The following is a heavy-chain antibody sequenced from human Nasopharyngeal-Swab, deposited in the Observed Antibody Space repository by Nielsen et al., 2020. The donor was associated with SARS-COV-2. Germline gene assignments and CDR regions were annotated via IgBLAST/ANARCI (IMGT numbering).Heavy chain of an antibody. V-gene: IGHV4-61*01. D-gene: IGHD3-3*01. J-gene: IGHJ5*02. CDR2: IYYSGST. CDR1: GGSVSSGSYY. CDR3: ARALSYDFWSGSQRFDP. Sequence: SETLSLTCTVSGGSVSSGSYYWSWIRQPPGKGLEWIGYIYYSGSTNYNPSLKSRVTISVDTSKNQFSLKLSSVTAADTAVYYCARALSYDFWSGSQRFDPWGQGTLVTVSS.